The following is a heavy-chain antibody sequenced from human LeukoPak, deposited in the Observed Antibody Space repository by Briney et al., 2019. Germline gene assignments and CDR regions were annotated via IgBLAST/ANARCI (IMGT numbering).Heavy chain of an antibody. D-gene: IGHD1-1*01. CDR2: IIPMFGTI. Sequence: SVKVSCKASGYTFTNYDINWVRQAPGQGLEWMGGIIPMFGTINFAQKFQDRVTLTTDESTTTAYMELSSLRSEDTAVYYCARMEGDWGQGTLVTVSS. CDR1: GYTFTNYD. J-gene: IGHJ4*02. CDR3: ARMEGD. V-gene: IGHV1-69*05.